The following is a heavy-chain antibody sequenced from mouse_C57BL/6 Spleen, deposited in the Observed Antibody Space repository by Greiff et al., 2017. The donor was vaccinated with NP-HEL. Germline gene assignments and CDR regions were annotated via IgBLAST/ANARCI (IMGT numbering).Heavy chain of an antibody. J-gene: IGHJ4*01. CDR1: GFTFTSYW. CDR2: IYPSDSET. CDR3: ARKDIYYGNRYAIDY. Sequence: QVQLQQSGAELVRPGSSVKLSCKASGFTFTSYWMDWVKQRPEQGLEWIGNIYPSDSETHYTQKFKDKATLTVDKSSSTAYMQLGSLTSRDSAVYYCARKDIYYGNRYAIDYWGQGTSVTVSS. D-gene: IGHD2-1*01. V-gene: IGHV1-61*01.